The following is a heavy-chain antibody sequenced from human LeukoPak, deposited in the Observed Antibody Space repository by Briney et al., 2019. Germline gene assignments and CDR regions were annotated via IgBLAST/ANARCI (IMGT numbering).Heavy chain of an antibody. J-gene: IGHJ4*02. D-gene: IGHD3-10*01. CDR1: GFTVSSNY. Sequence: GGSLRLSCAASGFTVSSNYMSWVRQAPGKGLEWVSVVYSGGSTYYADSVKGRFTISRDNAKNSLYLQMSSLRDEDTAVYYCARERTYGYYFDYWGQGTLVTVSS. CDR3: ARERTYGYYFDY. CDR2: VYSGGST. V-gene: IGHV3-53*01.